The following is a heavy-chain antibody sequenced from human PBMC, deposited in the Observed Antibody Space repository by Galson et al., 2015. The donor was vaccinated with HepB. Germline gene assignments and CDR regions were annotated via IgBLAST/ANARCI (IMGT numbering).Heavy chain of an antibody. V-gene: IGHV3-30-3*01. Sequence: SLRLSCAASGFTFSIYAMHWVRQAPGKGLEWVAVISYDGSNKYYADSVKGRFTISRDNSKNTLYLQMNSLRAEDTAVYYCARETIVVVPAPEVDAFDIWGQGTMVTVSS. CDR3: ARETIVVVPAPEVDAFDI. CDR1: GFTFSIYA. D-gene: IGHD2-2*01. J-gene: IGHJ3*02. CDR2: ISYDGSNK.